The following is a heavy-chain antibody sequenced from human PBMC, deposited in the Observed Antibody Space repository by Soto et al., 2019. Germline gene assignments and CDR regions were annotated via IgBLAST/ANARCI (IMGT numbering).Heavy chain of an antibody. D-gene: IGHD1-26*01. CDR3: ARAEGATVYYYYGMDV. V-gene: IGHV3-74*01. J-gene: IGHJ6*02. Sequence: VQLVESGGGVVQPGGSLRLSCAASGFTFSSYWMHWVRQAPGKGLVWVSRINSDGSSTSYADSVKGRFTISRDNAKKTLYLQMNSLRAEDTAVYYCARAEGATVYYYYGMDVWGQGTTVTVSS. CDR1: GFTFSSYW. CDR2: INSDGSST.